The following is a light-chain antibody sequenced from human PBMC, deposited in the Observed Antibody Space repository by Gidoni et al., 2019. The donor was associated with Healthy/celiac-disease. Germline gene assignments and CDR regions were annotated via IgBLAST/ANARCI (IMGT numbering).Light chain of an antibody. CDR3: QQYNSYQYT. Sequence: DIQMTPSPSTLSASVGDRVTITCRASQSISSWLAWYQQKPGKAPKLLIYKASSLESGVPSRFSGSGSGTEFTLTISSLQPDDFATYYCQQYNSYQYTFGQXTKLEIK. CDR2: KAS. V-gene: IGKV1-5*03. J-gene: IGKJ2*01. CDR1: QSISSW.